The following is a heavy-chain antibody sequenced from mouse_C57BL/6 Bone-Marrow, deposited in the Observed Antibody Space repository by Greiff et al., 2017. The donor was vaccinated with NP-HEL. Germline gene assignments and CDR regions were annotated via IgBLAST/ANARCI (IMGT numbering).Heavy chain of an antibody. Sequence: VQLQQPGAELVKPGASVKLSCKASGYTFTSYWMHWVKQRPGQGLAWIGMIHPNSGSTNYNEKFKSKATLTVDKSSSTAYMQLSSLTSEDSAVYYCAREGYGNWYFDVWGTGTTVTVSS. CDR1: GYTFTSYW. CDR2: IHPNSGST. D-gene: IGHD2-1*01. J-gene: IGHJ1*03. CDR3: AREGYGNWYFDV. V-gene: IGHV1-64*01.